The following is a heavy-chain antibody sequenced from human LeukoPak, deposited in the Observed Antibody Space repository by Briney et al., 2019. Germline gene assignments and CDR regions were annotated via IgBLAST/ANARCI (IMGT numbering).Heavy chain of an antibody. CDR1: GVSISNSSYY. CDR2: IYYSGNP. Sequence: SETLSLTCTVSGVSISNSSYYWAWIRQPPGKGLEWIGSIYYSGNPFYNPSLKSRVTILVDTSNNQFSLEVDSVTAADTAMYYCASQLDTTGYYTGFIDSWGQGALVTVSS. J-gene: IGHJ4*02. CDR3: ASQLDTTGYYTGFIDS. V-gene: IGHV4-39*01. D-gene: IGHD3/OR15-3a*01.